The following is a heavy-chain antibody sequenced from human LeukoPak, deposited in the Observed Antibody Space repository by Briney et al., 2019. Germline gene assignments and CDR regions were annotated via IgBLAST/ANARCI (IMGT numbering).Heavy chain of an antibody. CDR1: NGSISSDTYF. CDR2: MSSSGIS. CDR3: ARGQKYRNGYTVTELGSGYFDY. V-gene: IGHV4-61*10. J-gene: IGHJ4*02. D-gene: IGHD5-18*01. Sequence: SETLSLTCTVSNGSISSDTYFWSWIRQPAGKGLEWIGRMSSSGISTYSPSLKSRVTISIDTSRNQFSLTLSSVTAADTAVYYCARGQKYRNGYTVTELGSGYFDYWGQGTLVTVSS.